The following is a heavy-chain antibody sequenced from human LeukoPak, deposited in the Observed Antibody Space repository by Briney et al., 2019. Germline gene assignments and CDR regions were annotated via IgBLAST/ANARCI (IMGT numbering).Heavy chain of an antibody. CDR2: IYYSGST. Sequence: PSETLSLTCTVSGGSISSSSYYWGWIRQPPGKGLGWIGSIYYSGSTYYNPSLKSRVTISVDTSKNQFSLKLSSVTAADTAVYYCARHVVASNVYYFDYWGQGTLVTVSS. D-gene: IGHD2-15*01. CDR3: ARHVVASNVYYFDY. J-gene: IGHJ4*02. CDR1: GGSISSSSYY. V-gene: IGHV4-39*01.